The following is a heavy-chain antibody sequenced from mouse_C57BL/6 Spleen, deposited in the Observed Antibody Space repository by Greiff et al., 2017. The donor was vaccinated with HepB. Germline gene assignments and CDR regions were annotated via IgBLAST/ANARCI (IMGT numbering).Heavy chain of an antibody. Sequence: LMESGAELASPGASVTLSCKASGYTFTDHIMNWVKKRPGQGLEWIGRIYPVSGETNYNQKFMGKATFSVDRSSSTVYMVLNSLTSEDPAVYYCGRSSYYYGSSYDAMDYWGQGTSVTVSS. CDR3: GRSSYYYGSSYDAMDY. D-gene: IGHD1-1*01. CDR1: GYTFTDHI. V-gene: IGHV1-11*01. J-gene: IGHJ4*01. CDR2: IYPVSGET.